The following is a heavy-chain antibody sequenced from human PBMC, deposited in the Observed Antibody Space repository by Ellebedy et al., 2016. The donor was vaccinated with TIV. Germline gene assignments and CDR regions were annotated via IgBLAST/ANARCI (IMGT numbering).Heavy chain of an antibody. V-gene: IGHV3-7*01. CDR1: GFTFSSYW. CDR2: IKQDGSEK. Sequence: GESLKISXAASGFTFSSYWMSWVRQAPGKGLEWVANIKQDGSEKYYVDSVKGRFTISRDNAKNSLYLQMNSLRAEDTAVYYCARDEARHYDYWGQGTLVTVSS. CDR3: ARDEARHYDY. J-gene: IGHJ4*02.